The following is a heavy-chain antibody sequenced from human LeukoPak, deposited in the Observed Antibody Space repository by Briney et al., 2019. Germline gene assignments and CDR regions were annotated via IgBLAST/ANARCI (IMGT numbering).Heavy chain of an antibody. V-gene: IGHV4-59*01. CDR3: ARDRRAVAGDYYYYYGMDV. J-gene: IGHJ6*02. Sequence: SETLSLTCTVSGGSISSYYWSWIRQPPGKGLEWIGYIYYSGSTNYNPSLKRRVTISVDTSKNQFSLKLSSVTAVDTAVYYCARDRRAVAGDYYYYYGMDVWGQGTTVTVSS. CDR1: GGSISSYY. D-gene: IGHD6-19*01. CDR2: IYYSGST.